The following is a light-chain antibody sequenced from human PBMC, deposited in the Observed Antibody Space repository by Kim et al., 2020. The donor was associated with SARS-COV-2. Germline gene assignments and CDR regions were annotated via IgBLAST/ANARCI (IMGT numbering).Light chain of an antibody. CDR2: WDS. CDR1: NIGSIS. CDR3: QVWASGSDHVV. J-gene: IGLJ2*01. V-gene: IGLV3-21*04. Sequence: SYELTRPPSVSVAPGETARITCGGDNIGSISVHWYQQRPGQAPLLVMYWDSERPSGIPERFSASNSGNTATLTISRVEAGDEADYYCQVWASGSDHVVYG.